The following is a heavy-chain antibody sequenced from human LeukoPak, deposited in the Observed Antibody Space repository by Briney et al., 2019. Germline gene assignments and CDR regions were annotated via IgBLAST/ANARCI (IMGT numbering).Heavy chain of an antibody. CDR2: INRSGST. Sequence: PSETLSLTCAVNGGSFSAYNWSWIRQPPGKGLEWIGEINRSGSTNYNPSLKSRVAISVGTSKTQFSLKLTSVTAADTAVYYCARSGQTTVAYLDWGQGSLVTVSS. V-gene: IGHV4-34*01. J-gene: IGHJ4*02. CDR3: ARSGQTTVAYLD. CDR1: GGSFSAYN. D-gene: IGHD4-11*01.